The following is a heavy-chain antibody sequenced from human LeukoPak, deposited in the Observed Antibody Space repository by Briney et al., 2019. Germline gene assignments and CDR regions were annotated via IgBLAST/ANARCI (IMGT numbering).Heavy chain of an antibody. CDR2: IYYSGST. CDR3: ARDSSGYYYY. Sequence: SETLSLTCTVSGGSISSGDYYLSWIRQPPGKGLEWIGYIYYSGSTYYNPSLKSRVTISVDTSKNQFSLKLSSVTAADTAVYYCARDSSGYYYYWGQGTLVTVSS. J-gene: IGHJ4*02. V-gene: IGHV4-30-4*01. CDR1: GGSISSGDYY. D-gene: IGHD3-22*01.